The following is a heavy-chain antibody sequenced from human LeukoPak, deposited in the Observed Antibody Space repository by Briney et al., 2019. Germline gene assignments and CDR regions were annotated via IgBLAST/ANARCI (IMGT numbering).Heavy chain of an antibody. CDR1: GYTLTELS. CDR2: FDPEDGET. J-gene: IGHJ4*02. CDR3: ATGPSIAAAGTFDY. D-gene: IGHD6-13*01. Sequence: ASVKVSCKVSGYTLTELSMHWVRQAPGKGLEWRGGFDPEDGETIYAQKFQGRVTMTEDTSTDTAYMELSSLRSEDTAVYYCATGPSIAAAGTFDYWGQGTLVTVSS. V-gene: IGHV1-24*01.